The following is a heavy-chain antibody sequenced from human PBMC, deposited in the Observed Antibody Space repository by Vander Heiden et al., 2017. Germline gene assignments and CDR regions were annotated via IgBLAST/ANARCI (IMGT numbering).Heavy chain of an antibody. J-gene: IGHJ4*02. Sequence: VQLVASGRGAVQPGKSLRLSCAASGFAFSSYGMHWVREAQGQGLEVRALIGDEGRNKYNADALKGRVTISRDNCKKTLYLQMNSLRVEETSVYFCARAASGSQGIDYWGQGTLVTVSS. V-gene: IGHV3-33*01. CDR1: GFAFSSYG. CDR2: IGDEGRNK. CDR3: ARAASGSQGIDY. D-gene: IGHD3-10*01.